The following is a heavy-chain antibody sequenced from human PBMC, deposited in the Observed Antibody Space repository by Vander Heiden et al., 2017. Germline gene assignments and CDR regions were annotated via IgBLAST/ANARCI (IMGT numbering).Heavy chain of an antibody. Sequence: QVQLQQWGAGLLKPSETLSLTCAVSGGSFSGYYWSWIRQPPGKGLEWIGEINHSGSTNYNTSLKRRVSISVDTSKNQFSRKLSSVTAAETAVYYCARGQVGWELRQTKKWFDPWGQGTLVTVSS. J-gene: IGHJ5*02. D-gene: IGHD1-26*01. CDR2: INHSGST. CDR1: GGSFSGYY. V-gene: IGHV4-34*01. CDR3: ARGQVGWELRQTKKWFDP.